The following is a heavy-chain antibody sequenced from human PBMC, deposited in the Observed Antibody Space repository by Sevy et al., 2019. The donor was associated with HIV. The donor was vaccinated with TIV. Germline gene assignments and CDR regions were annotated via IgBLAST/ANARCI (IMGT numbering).Heavy chain of an antibody. CDR1: GFTFSSYG. CDR2: ISYDGSNK. CDR3: AKDRSGYYDY. Sequence: GGSLRLSCAASGFTFSSYGMHWVRQAPGKGLEWVAVISYDGSNKYYADSVKGRFTISRDNSENTLYLQMNSLRAEDTAVYYCAKDRSGYYDYWGQGTLVTVSS. D-gene: IGHD3-22*01. J-gene: IGHJ4*02. V-gene: IGHV3-30*18.